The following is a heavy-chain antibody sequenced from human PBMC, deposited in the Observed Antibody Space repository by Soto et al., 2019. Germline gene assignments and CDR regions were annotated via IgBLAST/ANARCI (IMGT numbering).Heavy chain of an antibody. CDR3: TTYSWFDP. CDR2: ISYDGSNK. J-gene: IGHJ5*02. V-gene: IGHV3-30-3*01. D-gene: IGHD2-21*01. Sequence: PVVSLRISCAASGFTFSSYAMHWVRQAPGKGLEWVAVISYDGSNKYYAAPVKGRFTISRDDSKNTLYLQMNSLKTEDTAVYYCTTYSWFDPWGQGTLVTVSS. CDR1: GFTFSSYA.